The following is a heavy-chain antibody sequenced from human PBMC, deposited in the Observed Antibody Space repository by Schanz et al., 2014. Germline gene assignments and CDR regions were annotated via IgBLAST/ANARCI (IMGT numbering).Heavy chain of an antibody. CDR1: GVSIGGYY. Sequence: QVQLQESGPGLVKPSETLSLTCTVSGVSIGGYYWSWIRQPPGKGLEWIGHIYYSGSTNYNPSLKSRVTISVDTSKNQFSLKLSSVTAADTAVYYCARDLRFDIWGAGTMVIVSS. CDR2: IYYSGST. CDR3: ARDLRFDI. V-gene: IGHV4-59*01. J-gene: IGHJ3*02.